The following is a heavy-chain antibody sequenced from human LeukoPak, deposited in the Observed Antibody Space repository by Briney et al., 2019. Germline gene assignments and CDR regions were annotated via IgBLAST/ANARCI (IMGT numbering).Heavy chain of an antibody. V-gene: IGHV3-15*01. CDR2: IKSKSVGGTT. CDR3: AKDLDYTTYGYYFDY. J-gene: IGHJ4*02. D-gene: IGHD4-11*01. Sequence: GGSLRLSCAASGFTFSNTWMSWVRQAPGKGLEWVGLIKSKSVGGTTDYAAPVLGRFTISRDNSRNTLYLQMNSLRADDTAVYYCAKDLDYTTYGYYFDYWGQGTLVTVSS. CDR1: GFTFSNTW.